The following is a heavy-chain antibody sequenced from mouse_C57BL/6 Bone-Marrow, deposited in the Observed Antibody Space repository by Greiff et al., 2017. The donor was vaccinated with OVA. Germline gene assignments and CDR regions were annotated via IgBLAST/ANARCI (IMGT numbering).Heavy chain of an antibody. J-gene: IGHJ2*01. Sequence: EVKLMESGGGLVQPGGSLKLSCAASGFTFSDYYMYWVRQTPEKRLEWVAYISNGGGSTYYPDTVKGRFTISRDNAKKTLYLQMSRLKSEDTAMYYCARAGAFDYWGQGTTLTVSS. CDR1: GFTFSDYY. CDR3: ARAGAFDY. D-gene: IGHD3-1*01. V-gene: IGHV5-12*01. CDR2: ISNGGGST.